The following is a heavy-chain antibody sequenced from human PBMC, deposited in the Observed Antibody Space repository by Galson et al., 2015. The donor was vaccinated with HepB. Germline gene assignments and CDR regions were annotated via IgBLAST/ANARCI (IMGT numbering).Heavy chain of an antibody. CDR3: ARPIYCSVTTCSGPLHV. CDR1: GGSFSAYY. D-gene: IGHD2-8*02. J-gene: IGHJ6*04. V-gene: IGHV4-34*01. CDR2: TDHRGRT. Sequence: LSLTCDVSGGSFSAYYWSWIRQSPGKGLEWIGETDHRGRTTYNPSLKSRVTISVDTSKNQFSLKLTSVTAADTAVYFCARPIYCSVTTCSGPLHVWGTGTTVTVSS.